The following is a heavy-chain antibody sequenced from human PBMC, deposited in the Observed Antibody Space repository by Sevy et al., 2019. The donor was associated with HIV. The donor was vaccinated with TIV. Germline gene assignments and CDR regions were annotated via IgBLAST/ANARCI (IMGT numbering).Heavy chain of an antibody. CDR1: GFTFSSYS. Sequence: GGSLRLSCAASGFTFSSYSMNWVRQAPGKGLEWVSYISSSSSTIYYADSVKGRFTISRDNAKNSLYLQLYSLRDEDTAVYYCARLDTGIVGATTEGAFDIWGQGTMVTVPS. J-gene: IGHJ3*02. D-gene: IGHD1-26*01. CDR3: ARLDTGIVGATTEGAFDI. V-gene: IGHV3-48*02. CDR2: ISSSSSTI.